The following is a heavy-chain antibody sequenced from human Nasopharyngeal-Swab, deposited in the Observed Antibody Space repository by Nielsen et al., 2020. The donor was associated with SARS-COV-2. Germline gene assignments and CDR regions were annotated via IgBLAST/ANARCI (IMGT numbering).Heavy chain of an antibody. D-gene: IGHD6-6*01. CDR1: GFTFSSYG. CDR2: IWYDGSNK. Sequence: GESLKISCAASGFTFSSYGMHWVRQAPGKGLEWVAVIWYDGSNKYYADSVKGRFTISRDNSKNTLYLQMNSLRAEDTAVYYCATEPIAARQDYWGQGTLVTVSS. V-gene: IGHV3-33*01. J-gene: IGHJ4*02. CDR3: ATEPIAARQDY.